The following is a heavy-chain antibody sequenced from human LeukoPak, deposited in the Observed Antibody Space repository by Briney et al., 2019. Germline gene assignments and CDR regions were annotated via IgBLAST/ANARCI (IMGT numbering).Heavy chain of an antibody. J-gene: IGHJ6*02. Sequence: GGSLRLSCAASGFIFSTYWMMWARQAPGKGLEWVANMKGDGSEIHYVDSVKGRFTISRDNARNSLFLQMNGLRPEDTAVYYCAREYGSGIYGMDVWGQGTTVTVSS. CDR3: AREYGSGIYGMDV. D-gene: IGHD3-10*01. CDR1: GFIFSTYW. CDR2: MKGDGSEI. V-gene: IGHV3-7*01.